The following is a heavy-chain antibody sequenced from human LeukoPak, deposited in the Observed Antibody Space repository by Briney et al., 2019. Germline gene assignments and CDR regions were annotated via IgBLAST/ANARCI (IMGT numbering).Heavy chain of an antibody. D-gene: IGHD3-3*01. Sequence: PSQTLSLTCTVSGGSISSGGYYWSWIRQHPGKGLEWIGYIYYSGSTYYNPSLKSRVTISVDTSKNQFSLKLSSVTAADTAVYYCARETRGTIYRSAFDIWGQGTMVTVSS. CDR1: GGSISSGGYY. CDR3: ARETRGTIYRSAFDI. J-gene: IGHJ3*02. CDR2: IYYSGST. V-gene: IGHV4-31*03.